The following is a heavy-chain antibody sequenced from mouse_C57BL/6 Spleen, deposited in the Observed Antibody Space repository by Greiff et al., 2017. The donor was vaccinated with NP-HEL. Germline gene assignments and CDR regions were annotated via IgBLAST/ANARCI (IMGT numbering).Heavy chain of an antibody. J-gene: IGHJ2*01. CDR3: ARQGATYYFDY. Sequence: VQLQQSGAELVKPGASVKISCKASGYAFSSYWMNWVKQRPGQGLEWIGQIYPGDGDTNYNGKFKGKATLTADKSSSTAYMQLSSLTAEDSAVYFYARQGATYYFDYWGQGTTLTVSA. V-gene: IGHV1-80*01. CDR2: IYPGDGDT. CDR1: GYAFSSYW. D-gene: IGHD3-1*01.